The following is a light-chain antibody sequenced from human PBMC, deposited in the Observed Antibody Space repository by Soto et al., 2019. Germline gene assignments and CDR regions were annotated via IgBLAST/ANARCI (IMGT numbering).Light chain of an antibody. Sequence: EIVMTQSPATLSVSPGERATLSCRASQSVSGNLAWYQQKPGQAPRLLIYGASTRATGIPARFSGSGSGTEFTLTISSLQYEDFAVYYCQQYNNWPPVTFGQGTKVEIK. V-gene: IGKV3-15*01. CDR2: GAS. J-gene: IGKJ1*01. CDR3: QQYNNWPPVT. CDR1: QSVSGN.